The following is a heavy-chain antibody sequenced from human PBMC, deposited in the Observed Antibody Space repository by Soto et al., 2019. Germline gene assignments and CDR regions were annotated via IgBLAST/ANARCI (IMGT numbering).Heavy chain of an antibody. CDR2: IIPVLNIT. V-gene: IGHV1-69*02. J-gene: IGHJ6*03. CDR3: ARGVWVTDGGMNYYYSFMDV. CDR1: GGTLSSYT. Sequence: QVQLVQSGAEVQKPGSSLRVSCEASGGTLSSYTFNWVRQAPAQGLEWMGRIIPVLNITNYAQNFKGRVTITADKSTSTVYMELSSLRSDDSAIYYCARGVWVTDGGMNYYYSFMDVWGKGSTVTVSS. D-gene: IGHD2-21*02.